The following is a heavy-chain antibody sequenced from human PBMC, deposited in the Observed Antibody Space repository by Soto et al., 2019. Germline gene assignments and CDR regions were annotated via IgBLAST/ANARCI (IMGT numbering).Heavy chain of an antibody. CDR1: GFTFDDYA. D-gene: IGHD6-19*01. CDR2: ISWNSGSI. J-gene: IGHJ5*02. CDR3: AATQRGVAGTRFDP. V-gene: IGHV3-9*01. Sequence: GGSLRLSCAASGFTFDDYAMHWVRQAPGKGLEWVSGISWNSGSIGYADSVKGRFTISRDNAKNSLYLQMNSLRAEDTALYYCAATQRGVAGTRFDPWGQGTLVTVSS.